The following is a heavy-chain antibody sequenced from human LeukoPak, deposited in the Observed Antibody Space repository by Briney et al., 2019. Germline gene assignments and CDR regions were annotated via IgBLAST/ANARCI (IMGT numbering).Heavy chain of an antibody. CDR1: GGTFSSYA. J-gene: IGHJ4*02. D-gene: IGHD2-2*01. Sequence: ASVKVSCKASGGTFSSYAITWVRQAPGQGLEWMGGIIPIFGTANYAQKFQGRVTITADESTSTAYMELSSLRSEDTAVYYCARGEGREDIVVVPAAMFDYWGQGTLVTVPS. CDR2: IIPIFGTA. CDR3: ARGEGREDIVVVPAAMFDY. V-gene: IGHV1-69*01.